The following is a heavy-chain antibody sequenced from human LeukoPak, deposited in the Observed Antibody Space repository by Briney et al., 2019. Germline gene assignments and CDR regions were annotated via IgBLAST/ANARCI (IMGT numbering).Heavy chain of an antibody. D-gene: IGHD3-22*01. J-gene: IGHJ6*02. CDR2: IWYDGSNK. CDR3: ARSGGYDSSGYYFYYYGMDV. Sequence: PGGSLRLSCAASGFTFSNYGMHWVRQAPGKGLEWVAVIWYDGSNKYYGDSVKGRFTISRDNSKNTLYLQMNSLRAEDTAVYYCARSGGYDSSGYYFYYYGMDVWGQGTTVTVSS. CDR1: GFTFSNYG. V-gene: IGHV3-33*01.